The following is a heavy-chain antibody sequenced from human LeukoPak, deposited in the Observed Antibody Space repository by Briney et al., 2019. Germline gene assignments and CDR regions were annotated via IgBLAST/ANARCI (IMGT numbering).Heavy chain of an antibody. CDR2: IYTSGST. D-gene: IGHD3-10*01. Sequence: SETLSLTCAVYGGSFSGYYCSWIRQPAGKGLEWIGRIYTSGSTNYNPSLKSRVTMSVDTSKNQFSLKLSSVTAADTAVYYCAREGFGWFGPHDYWGQGTLVTVSS. J-gene: IGHJ4*02. CDR3: AREGFGWFGPHDY. CDR1: GGSFSGYY. V-gene: IGHV4-4*07.